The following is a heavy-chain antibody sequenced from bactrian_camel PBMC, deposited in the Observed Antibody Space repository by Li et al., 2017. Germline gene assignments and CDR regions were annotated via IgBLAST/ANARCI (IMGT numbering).Heavy chain of an antibody. Sequence: HVQLVESGGGSVQAGGSLWLSCAASGHSYVMGWVRQAPGKEREAIASIHTQTGYTVYDLAVKDRFSISRDTTKTTVYLNMDSLQPVDSAMYYCALSFVTSDCPHIRQSLYHYWGQGTQVTVS. V-gene: IGHV3-2*01. CDR1: GHSYV. J-gene: IGHJ4*01. CDR3: ALSFVTSDCPHIRQSLYHY. CDR2: IHTQTGYT.